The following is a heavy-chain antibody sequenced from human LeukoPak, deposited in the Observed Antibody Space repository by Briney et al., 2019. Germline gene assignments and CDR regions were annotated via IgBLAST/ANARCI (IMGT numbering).Heavy chain of an antibody. V-gene: IGHV3-23*01. CDR3: ARHQDYYDSSGYTH. Sequence: GGSLRLSCAASRFTFSGYAMSWVRQAPGKWLEWVSAISGSGGSTYYADSVKGRFTISRDNSKNTLYLQMNSLRAEDTAVYYVARHQDYYDSSGYTHWGQGTLVTVSS. D-gene: IGHD3-22*01. CDR2: ISGSGGST. CDR1: RFTFSGYA. J-gene: IGHJ4*02.